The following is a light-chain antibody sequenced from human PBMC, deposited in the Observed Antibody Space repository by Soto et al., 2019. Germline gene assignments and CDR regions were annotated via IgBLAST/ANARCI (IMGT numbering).Light chain of an antibody. CDR2: DVT. CDR3: CSYAGSYTPVV. J-gene: IGLJ2*01. V-gene: IGLV2-11*01. CDR1: SSDVGGYNF. Sequence: QSFLTQPRSVSGSPGQSVTISCTGTSSDVGGYNFVSWYQQHPGKAPKLMIYDVTGRPSGVPDRFSGSKSGNTASLTISGLQAEDEADYYCCSYAGSYTPVVFGGGTKLTVL.